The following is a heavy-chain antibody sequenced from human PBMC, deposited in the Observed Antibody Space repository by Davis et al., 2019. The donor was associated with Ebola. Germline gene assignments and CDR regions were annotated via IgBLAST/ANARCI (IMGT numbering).Heavy chain of an antibody. J-gene: IGHJ4*02. Sequence: PGGSLRLSCAASGFTFDDYAMHWVRQAPGKGLEWVSGISWNSGSIGYADSVKGRFTISRDNAKNSLYLQMNSLRAEDTALYYCAKDSSDYYGSGSYIDYWGQGTLVTVSS. CDR2: ISWNSGSI. V-gene: IGHV3-9*01. CDR3: AKDSSDYYGSGSYIDY. CDR1: GFTFDDYA. D-gene: IGHD3-10*01.